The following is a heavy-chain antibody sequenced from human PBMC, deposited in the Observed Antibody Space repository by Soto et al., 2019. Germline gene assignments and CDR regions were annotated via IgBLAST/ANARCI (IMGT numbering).Heavy chain of an antibody. CDR3: ASMPGGGGY. V-gene: IGHV3-53*01. CDR1: GFTVSNNY. J-gene: IGHJ4*02. Sequence: EVQLVESGGGLIQPGGSLRLSCAVSGFTVSNNYMSWVRQAPGKGLEGVSVIYSGGYTAYGDSVKGRFTISRDNSKNTLILQINPLGAEHQAFFFGASMPGGGGYWGQGTLVTVSS. D-gene: IGHD2-2*01. CDR2: IYSGGYT.